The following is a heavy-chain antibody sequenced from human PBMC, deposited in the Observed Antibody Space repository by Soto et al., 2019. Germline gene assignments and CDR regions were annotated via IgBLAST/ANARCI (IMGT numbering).Heavy chain of an antibody. CDR2: INHSGSA. V-gene: IGHV4-34*01. Sequence: SETLSLTCAVYGGSFSGYIWTWIRQAPGKGLQWIGQINHSGSANYNPSLKSRVTISVHTSNSQFSLELSSVTAADTAVYYCARGLISGSHYSGGWYYFDSWGQGTQVTVSS. D-gene: IGHD1-26*01. CDR3: ARGLISGSHYSGGWYYFDS. CDR1: GGSFSGYI. J-gene: IGHJ4*02.